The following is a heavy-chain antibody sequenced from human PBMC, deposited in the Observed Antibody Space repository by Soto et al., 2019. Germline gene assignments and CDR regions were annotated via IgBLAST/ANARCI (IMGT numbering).Heavy chain of an antibody. Sequence: QVQLQESGPGLVEPSQTLSLTCTVSGGSISSGGYYCNWIRHLPGKGLEWIGYTYYSGNTYSIPSLNSLISMSVDTSKNQFSLKLKSVTAADTTVYYCATNSDVLTPFDYWGQGTLVTVSS. CDR2: TYYSGNT. CDR1: GGSISSGGYY. J-gene: IGHJ4*02. D-gene: IGHD3-9*01. CDR3: ATNSDVLTPFDY. V-gene: IGHV4-31*01.